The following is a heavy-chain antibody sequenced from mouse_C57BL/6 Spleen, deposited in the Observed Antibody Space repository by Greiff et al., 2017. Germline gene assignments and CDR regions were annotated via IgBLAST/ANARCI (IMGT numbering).Heavy chain of an antibody. V-gene: IGHV1-18*01. CDR2: INPNHGGT. Sequence: EVQLQQSGPELVKPGASVKIPCKASGYTFPDYNMDWVKQSHGKSLEWIGDINPNHGGTIYNQQFKGQATLTVDQSSSTAYIELRSLTSEDNAVYYCARSGRLFYARDYWGQGTSVTVSS. CDR3: ARSGRLFYARDY. CDR1: GYTFPDYN. D-gene: IGHD1-1*01. J-gene: IGHJ4*01.